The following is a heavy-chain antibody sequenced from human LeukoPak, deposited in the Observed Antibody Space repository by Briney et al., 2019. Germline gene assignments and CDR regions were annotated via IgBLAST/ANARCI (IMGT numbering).Heavy chain of an antibody. CDR1: GYSFTSYW. CDR3: ARHCSGGSCYSGLADY. Sequence: GESLKISCKGSGYSFTSYWTGWVRQMPGKGLEGMGTIYPGDSDTRYSPSFQVQVTISADKSISTAYQQWSSLKASDTAMYYCARHCSGGSCYSGLADYWGQGTLVTVSS. V-gene: IGHV5-51*01. D-gene: IGHD2-15*01. J-gene: IGHJ4*02. CDR2: IYPGDSDT.